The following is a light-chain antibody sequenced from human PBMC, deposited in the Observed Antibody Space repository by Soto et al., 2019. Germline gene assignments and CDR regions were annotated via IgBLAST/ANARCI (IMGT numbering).Light chain of an antibody. CDR2: WAS. Sequence: DIVVTQSPDSLAVSLGERATIKCESGQIVLSNGQNYLAWFQQKPGQPPELLIYWASTRESGVPDRFSGSGSETDFTLTISSLQAEDVAVYYCQQYHSDPLTFGQGTRLEIK. CDR1: QIVLSNGQNY. CDR3: QQYHSDPLT. J-gene: IGKJ5*01. V-gene: IGKV4-1*01.